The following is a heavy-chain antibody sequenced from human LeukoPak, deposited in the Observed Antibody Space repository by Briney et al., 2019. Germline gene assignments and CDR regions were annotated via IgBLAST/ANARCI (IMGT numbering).Heavy chain of an antibody. CDR1: GFTFSSYG. D-gene: IGHD3-10*01. J-gene: IGHJ4*02. V-gene: IGHV3-30*18. CDR3: AKDSYYYGSGSFYY. CDR2: ISYDGSNK. Sequence: QPGGSLRLSCAASGFTFSSYGMHWVRQAPGKGLEWVAVISYDGSNKYYADSVKGRFTISRDNSKNTLYLQMNSLRAEDTAVYYCAKDSYYYGSGSFYYWGQGTLVTVSS.